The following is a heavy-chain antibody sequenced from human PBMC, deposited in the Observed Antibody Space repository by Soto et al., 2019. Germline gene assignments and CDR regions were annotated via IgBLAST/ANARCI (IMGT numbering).Heavy chain of an antibody. CDR3: ARGDEYGGNICYYGMDX. D-gene: IGHD4-17*01. Sequence: ASVKVSCKASGYTFTSYYMHWVRQAPGQGLEWMGIINPSGGSTSYAHKFQGRVNMTRETYTSTVYMELSSLRSEDTAVYYCARGDEYGGNICYYGMDXWGHGTTVTVS. J-gene: IGHJ6*02. V-gene: IGHV1-46*01. CDR2: INPSGGST. CDR1: GYTFTSYY.